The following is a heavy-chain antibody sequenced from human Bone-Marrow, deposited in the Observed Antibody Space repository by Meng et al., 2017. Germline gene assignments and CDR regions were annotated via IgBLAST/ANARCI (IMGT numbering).Heavy chain of an antibody. V-gene: IGHV3-33*08. CDR3: ARDPTVTTNDGFDV. D-gene: IGHD4-17*01. Sequence: GESLKISCAASGFTFSSHGMHWVRQAPGKGLEWVAVIWYDGTDKYYADSVKGRFTISRDNSKNTLYLQMNSLRGEDTAVYYCARDPTVTTNDGFDVWGQGTMVTVSS. CDR1: GFTFSSHG. J-gene: IGHJ3*01. CDR2: IWYDGTDK.